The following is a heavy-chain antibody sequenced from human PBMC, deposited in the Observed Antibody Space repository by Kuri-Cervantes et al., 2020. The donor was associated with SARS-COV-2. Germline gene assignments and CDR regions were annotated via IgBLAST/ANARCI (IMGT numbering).Heavy chain of an antibody. Sequence: ESLKISCTVSGYSISSGYYWGWIRQPPGKGLEWIGSIYHSGSTYYNPSLKSRVTISVDTSKNQFSLKLSSVTAADTAVYYCARVVPAAMGAVHYYYGMDVWGQGTTVTVSS. CDR2: IYHSGST. D-gene: IGHD2-2*01. V-gene: IGHV4-38-2*02. CDR3: ARVVPAAMGAVHYYYGMDV. J-gene: IGHJ6*02. CDR1: GYSISSGYY.